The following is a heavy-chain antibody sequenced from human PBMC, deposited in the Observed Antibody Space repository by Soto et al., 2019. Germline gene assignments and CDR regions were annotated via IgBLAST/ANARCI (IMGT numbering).Heavy chain of an antibody. V-gene: IGHV3-21*01. D-gene: IGHD6-19*01. Sequence: GSLRLSCAASGFTFSSYSMNWVRQAPGKGLEWVSSISSSSSYIYYADSVKGRFTISRDNAKNSLYLQMNSLRAEDTAVYYCASWLKTSGWYVLLEGSFDYWGQGTLVTVSS. CDR1: GFTFSSYS. J-gene: IGHJ4*02. CDR3: ASWLKTSGWYVLLEGSFDY. CDR2: ISSSSSYI.